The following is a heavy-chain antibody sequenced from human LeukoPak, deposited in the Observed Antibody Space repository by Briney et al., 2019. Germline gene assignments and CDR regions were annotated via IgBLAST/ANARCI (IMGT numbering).Heavy chain of an antibody. Sequence: GGSLRLSCAASRFTFSSYEMNWVRQAPGKGLEWVSYISSSGSTIYYADSVKGRFTISRDNAKNSLNLQMNSLRAEDTAVYYCARGGILDYYYYYMDVWGKGTTVTVSS. CDR1: RFTFSSYE. CDR2: ISSSGSTI. D-gene: IGHD3-16*01. CDR3: ARGGILDYYYYYMDV. J-gene: IGHJ6*03. V-gene: IGHV3-48*03.